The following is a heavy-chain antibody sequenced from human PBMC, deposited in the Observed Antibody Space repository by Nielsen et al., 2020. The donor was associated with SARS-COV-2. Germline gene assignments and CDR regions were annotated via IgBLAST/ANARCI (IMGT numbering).Heavy chain of an antibody. D-gene: IGHD4-23*01. V-gene: IGHV3-33*01. CDR2: IWYDGSNK. CDR3: ATSGYGGEYYYYGMDV. Sequence: GSLRLSCAASGFTFSSYGMHWVRQAPGKGLEWVAVIWYDGSNKYYADSVKGRFTISRDNSKNTLYLQMNSLRAEDTAVYYCATSGYGGEYYYYGMDVWGQGTTVTVSS. CDR1: GFTFSSYG. J-gene: IGHJ6*02.